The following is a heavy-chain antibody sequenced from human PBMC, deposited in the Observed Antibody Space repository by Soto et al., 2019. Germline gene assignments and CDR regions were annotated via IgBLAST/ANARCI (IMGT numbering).Heavy chain of an antibody. Sequence: ASVKVSCKASGYTFTGYYMHWVRQAPGQGLEWMGWINPNSGGTNYAQKFQGWVTMTRDTSISTAYMELSRLRSDDTAVYYCGRGMGFYSSSSDYYYGMDVWGQGTTVTVSS. CDR3: GRGMGFYSSSSDYYYGMDV. J-gene: IGHJ6*02. V-gene: IGHV1-2*04. CDR1: GYTFTGYY. CDR2: INPNSGGT. D-gene: IGHD6-6*01.